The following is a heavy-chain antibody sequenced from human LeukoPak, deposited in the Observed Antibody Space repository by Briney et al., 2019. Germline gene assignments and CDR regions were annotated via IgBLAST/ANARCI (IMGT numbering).Heavy chain of an antibody. CDR2: IGTAGDT. J-gene: IGHJ4*02. V-gene: IGHV3-13*01. D-gene: IGHD6-6*01. CDR3: ARGIRRPELSIAAPEFVY. Sequence: PGGSLRLSCAASGFTFSSYDMHWVRQATGKGLEWVSAIGTAGDTYYPGSVKGRFTISRENAKNSLYLQMNSLRAGDTAVYYCARGIRRPELSIAAPEFVYWGQGTLVTVSS. CDR1: GFTFSSYD.